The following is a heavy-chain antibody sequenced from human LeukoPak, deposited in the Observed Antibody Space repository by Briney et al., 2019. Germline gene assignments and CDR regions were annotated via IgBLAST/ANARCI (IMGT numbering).Heavy chain of an antibody. V-gene: IGHV4-59*01. D-gene: IGHD3-3*01. CDR2: IYYSGST. CDR1: GGSISSYY. J-gene: IGHJ6*03. Sequence: PSETLSLTCTVSGGSISSYYWSWIRQPPGKGLEWIGYIYYSGSTNYNPSLKSRVTISVDTSKNQFSLKLSSVTAADTAVYYCASSSGYYTWYYYYMDVWGKGTTATVSS. CDR3: ASSSGYYTWYYYYMDV.